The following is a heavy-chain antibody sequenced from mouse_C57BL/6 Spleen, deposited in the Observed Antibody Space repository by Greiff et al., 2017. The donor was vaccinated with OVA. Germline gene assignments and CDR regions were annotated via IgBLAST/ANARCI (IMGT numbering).Heavy chain of an antibody. CDR2: IRNKANGYTT. CDR3: ARYIISSYRAMDY. Sequence: DVMLVESGGGLVQPGGSLSLSCAASGFTFTDYYMSWVRQPPGKALEWLGFIRNKANGYTTEYSASVKGRFTISRDNSQSILYLQMNALRAEDSATYFCARYIISSYRAMDYWGQGTSVTVSS. J-gene: IGHJ4*01. V-gene: IGHV7-3*01. D-gene: IGHD1-1*01. CDR1: GFTFTDYY.